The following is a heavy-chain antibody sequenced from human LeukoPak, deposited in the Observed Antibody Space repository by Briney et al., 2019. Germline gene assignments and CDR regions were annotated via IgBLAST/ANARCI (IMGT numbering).Heavy chain of an antibody. CDR2: ISSSSSYI. Sequence: GGSLRLSCAASGFTFSSYSMNWVRQAPGKGLEWVSSISSSSSYIYYADLVKGRFTISRDNAKNSLYLQMNSLRAEDTAVYYCARELAVAGTVVAFDIWGQGTMVTVSS. CDR1: GFTFSSYS. J-gene: IGHJ3*02. V-gene: IGHV3-21*01. CDR3: ARELAVAGTVVAFDI. D-gene: IGHD6-19*01.